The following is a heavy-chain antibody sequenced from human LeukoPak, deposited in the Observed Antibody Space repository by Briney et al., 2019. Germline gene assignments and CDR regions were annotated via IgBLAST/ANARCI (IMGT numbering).Heavy chain of an antibody. CDR3: AKSYDSSGYYYRLDY. D-gene: IGHD3-22*01. J-gene: IGHJ4*02. CDR1: GFTLSNYA. Sequence: GGSLRLSCAASGFTLSNYAMSWVRPAPGKGLEWVSAISGSGGSTYYADSVKGRFTISRDNSKNTLHLQMNSLRAEDTAVYYCAKSYDSSGYYYRLDYWGQGTLVTVSS. V-gene: IGHV3-23*01. CDR2: ISGSGGST.